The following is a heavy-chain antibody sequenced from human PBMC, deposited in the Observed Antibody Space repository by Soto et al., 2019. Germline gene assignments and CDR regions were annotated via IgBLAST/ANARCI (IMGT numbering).Heavy chain of an antibody. Sequence: GGSLRLSCAASGFTFSSYGMHWVRQAPGKGLEWVAVISYDGSNKYYADSVKGRFTISRDNSKNTLYLQMNSLRAEDTAVYYCAKGGYYYYGMDVWGQGTTVTVSS. J-gene: IGHJ6*02. CDR1: GFTFSSYG. V-gene: IGHV3-30*18. CDR3: AKGGYYYYGMDV. CDR2: ISYDGSNK.